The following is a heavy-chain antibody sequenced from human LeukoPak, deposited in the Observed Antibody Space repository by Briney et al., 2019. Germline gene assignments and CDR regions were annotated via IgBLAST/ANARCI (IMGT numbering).Heavy chain of an antibody. D-gene: IGHD1-26*01. CDR3: ARLYSGSYYVPYYFDY. CDR1: GFIVTTNY. J-gene: IGHJ4*02. CDR2: IHSGGST. V-gene: IGHV3-53*01. Sequence: PGGSLRLSCAVSGFIVTTNYMSWVRQAPGKGLEWVSIIHSGGSTYYADSVKGRFTISRDNSKNTLYLQMNSLTVEDTAVYYCARLYSGSYYVPYYFDYWGQGTLVTVSS.